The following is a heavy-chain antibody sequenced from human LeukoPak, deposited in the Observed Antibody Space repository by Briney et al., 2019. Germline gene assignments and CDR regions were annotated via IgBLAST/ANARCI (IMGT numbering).Heavy chain of an antibody. CDR2: IYYSGST. Sequence: SETLSLTCTVSGGSISSYYWSWIRQPPGKGLEWIGYIYYSGSTNYNPSLKSRVTISVDTSKNQFSLKLSSVTAADTTVYYCARDWYNWNYGRWFDPWGQGTLVTVSS. V-gene: IGHV4-59*01. J-gene: IGHJ5*02. CDR1: GGSISSYY. D-gene: IGHD1-7*01. CDR3: ARDWYNWNYGRWFDP.